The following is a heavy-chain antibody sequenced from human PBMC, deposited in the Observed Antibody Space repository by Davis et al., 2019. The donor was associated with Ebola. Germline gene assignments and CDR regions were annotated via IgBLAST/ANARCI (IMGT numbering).Heavy chain of an antibody. CDR2: ISGNNEHT. D-gene: IGHD2-21*02. Sequence: ASVKVSCKASGYDFINYGINWVRQAPGQGLQWMGWISGNNEHTKYAQKFQGRVTMTTDTATSTVYMELSSLTIDDTAVYYCARGYSPKCRGGDCVNDFWGQGTLVTVST. V-gene: IGHV1-18*04. CDR3: ARGYSPKCRGGDCVNDF. J-gene: IGHJ4*02. CDR1: GYDFINYG.